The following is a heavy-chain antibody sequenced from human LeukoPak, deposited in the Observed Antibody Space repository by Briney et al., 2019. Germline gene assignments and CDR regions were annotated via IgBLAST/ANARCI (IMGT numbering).Heavy chain of an antibody. D-gene: IGHD5-18*01. CDR1: GFTFSSYS. Sequence: GGSLRLSCATSGFTFSSYSMNWVRQAPGKGLEWVSSISSSSSYIYYADSVKGRFTISRDNAKNSLYLQMNSLRAEDTAVYYCARGVSYGWGYYYYGMDVWGQGTTVTVSS. CDR3: ARGVSYGWGYYYYGMDV. V-gene: IGHV3-21*01. CDR2: ISSSSSYI. J-gene: IGHJ6*02.